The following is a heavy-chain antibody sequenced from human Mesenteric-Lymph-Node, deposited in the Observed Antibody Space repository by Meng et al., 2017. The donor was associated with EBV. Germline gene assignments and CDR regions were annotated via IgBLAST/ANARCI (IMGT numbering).Heavy chain of an antibody. V-gene: IGHV1-24*01. D-gene: IGHD2-15*01. CDR3: AIVEEGFCSGGSCYRFDY. CDR1: GYTPTELS. Sequence: HVQAVRAGARVKKPGASMKGPCKGSGYTPTELSMHWVRKAPGKGLEWMAGFDPEDDETIYAQNFQGRVTMTEDRSTDSGYMELRGLRSEDTAVYYCAIVEEGFCSGGSCYRFDYWGQGTLVTVSS. J-gene: IGHJ4*02. CDR2: FDPEDDET.